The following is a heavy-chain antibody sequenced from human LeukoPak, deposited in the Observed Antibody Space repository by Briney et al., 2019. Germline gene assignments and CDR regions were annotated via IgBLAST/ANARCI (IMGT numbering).Heavy chain of an antibody. V-gene: IGHV3-7*03. CDR2: LKQDAYQT. Sequence: GGSLRLSCAASGFSFSSSWMAWVRQAPGQGLEWVANLKQDAYQTFYLESVKGRFTISRDNAKNSLYLYMNSLRVEDTAMYYCTRDRRSGLDHWGQGALVTVSS. CDR1: GFSFSSSW. D-gene: IGHD6-19*01. CDR3: TRDRRSGLDH. J-gene: IGHJ4*02.